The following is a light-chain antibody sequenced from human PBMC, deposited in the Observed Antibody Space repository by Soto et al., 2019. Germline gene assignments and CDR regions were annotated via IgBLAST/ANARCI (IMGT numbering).Light chain of an antibody. CDR1: QSISSW. CDR3: QQYENYWT. CDR2: DAS. J-gene: IGKJ1*01. V-gene: IGKV1-5*01. Sequence: DIQMTQSPSTLSATAGDRVTITCRASQSISSWLAWYQHKPGKAPKLLIYDASNLDSGVPSRFSGSGSGTEFSLNISNLQPDDCATYYCQQYENYWTFGQGTRVEIK.